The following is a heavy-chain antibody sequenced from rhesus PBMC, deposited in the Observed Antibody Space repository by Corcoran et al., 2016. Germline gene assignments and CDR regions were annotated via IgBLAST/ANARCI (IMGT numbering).Heavy chain of an antibody. CDR1: GDSISNNH. Sequence: QLQLQESGPGLVKPSETLSLTCAVSGDSISNNHWVWIRQPPGKAREWIGRIFGGAGNTDYHPSLRIRVTISTDTSQNQFSLKVNSVIAADTAVYYCARGCSYRGCPLVHIDYWGQGVLVTVSS. V-gene: IGHV4-173*01. J-gene: IGHJ4*01. D-gene: IGHD2-33*01. CDR3: ARGCSYRGCPLVHIDY. CDR2: IFGGAGNT.